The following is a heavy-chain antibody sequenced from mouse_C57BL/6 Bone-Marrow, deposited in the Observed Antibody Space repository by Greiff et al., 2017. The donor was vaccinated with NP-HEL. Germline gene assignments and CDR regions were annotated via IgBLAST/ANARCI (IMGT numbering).Heavy chain of an antibody. CDR3: ARRYYGSSHYAMDY. D-gene: IGHD1-1*01. J-gene: IGHJ4*01. Sequence: VQLQQSGAELVRPGASVKLSCKASGYTFTDYCINWVKQRPGQGLEWIARIYPGSGNTYYNEKFKGKATLTAEKSSSTAYMQLSSLTSEDSAVYFCARRYYGSSHYAMDYWGQGTSVTVSS. V-gene: IGHV1-76*01. CDR2: IYPGSGNT. CDR1: GYTFTDYC.